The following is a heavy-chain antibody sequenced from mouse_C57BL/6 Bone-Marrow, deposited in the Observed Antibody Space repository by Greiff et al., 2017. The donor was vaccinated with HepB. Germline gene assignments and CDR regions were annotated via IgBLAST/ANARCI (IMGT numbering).Heavy chain of an antibody. D-gene: IGHD1-1*01. CDR2: IYPGSGST. CDR3: ARGPYYYFDS. J-gene: IGHJ2*01. CDR1: GYTFTSYW. Sequence: QVQLKQPGAELVKPGASVKMSCKASGYTFTSYWITWVKQRPGQGLEWIGDIYPGSGSTNYNEKFKSKATLTVDTSSSTAYMQLSSLTSEDSAVYYCARGPYYYFDSWGQGTTLTVSS. V-gene: IGHV1-55*01.